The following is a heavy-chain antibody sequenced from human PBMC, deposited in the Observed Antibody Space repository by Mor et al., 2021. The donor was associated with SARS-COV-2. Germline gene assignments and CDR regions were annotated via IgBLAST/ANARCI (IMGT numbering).Heavy chain of an antibody. CDR3: ARDITVTTFNWFDP. Sequence: GSTNYNPSLKSRVTISVDTSKNQFSLKLSSATAADTAVYYCARDITVTTFNWFDP. D-gene: IGHD4-17*01. V-gene: IGHV4-61*02. J-gene: IGHJ5*02. CDR2: GST.